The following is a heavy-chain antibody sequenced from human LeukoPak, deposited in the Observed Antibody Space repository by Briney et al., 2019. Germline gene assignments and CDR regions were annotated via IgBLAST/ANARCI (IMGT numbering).Heavy chain of an antibody. V-gene: IGHV3-30*02. CDR1: GFSFSSYG. CDR2: IRYNGTNK. D-gene: IGHD3-22*01. Sequence: GGSLRLSCVASGFSFSSYGMHWVRQAPGKGLEWVAFIRYNGTNKYYADSVKGRFTISRDNSKNTLYLQMNSLRVEDTAVYYCAKYYRESSGASPLDYWGQGTRVTVSS. J-gene: IGHJ4*02. CDR3: AKYYRESSGASPLDY.